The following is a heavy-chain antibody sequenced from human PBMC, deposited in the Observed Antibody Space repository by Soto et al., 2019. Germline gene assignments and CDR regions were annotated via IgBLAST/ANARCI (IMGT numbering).Heavy chain of an antibody. V-gene: IGHV1-69*08. CDR3: TRDWEITVSTWSFGGF. CDR2: IIPFHGVT. D-gene: IGHD3-10*01. J-gene: IGHJ4*02. Sequence: QVQLVQSGAEVKKPGSSVKVSCKASGGTFSPYTINWVRQAPGQGLEWMGRIIPFHGVTNYAQKFQARVTITADKSTSTADMGLSGLRFEDTAMYYCTRDWEITVSTWSFGGFWGRGTLVTVSS. CDR1: GGTFSPYT.